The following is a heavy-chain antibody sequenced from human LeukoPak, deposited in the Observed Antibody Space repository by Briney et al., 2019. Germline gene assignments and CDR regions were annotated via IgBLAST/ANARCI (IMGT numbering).Heavy chain of an antibody. CDR3: ARGRGGEETYYYDSSGPDHVDY. CDR2: IYHSGST. CDR1: GYSISRGYY. Sequence: PSETLSLTCTVSGYSISRGYYWGWIRQPPGKGLEWIGSIYHSGSTYYNPSLKSRVTISVDTSKNQFSLKLSSVTAADTAVYYCARGRGGEETYYYDSSGPDHVDYWGQGTLVTVSS. J-gene: IGHJ4*02. D-gene: IGHD3-22*01. V-gene: IGHV4-38-2*02.